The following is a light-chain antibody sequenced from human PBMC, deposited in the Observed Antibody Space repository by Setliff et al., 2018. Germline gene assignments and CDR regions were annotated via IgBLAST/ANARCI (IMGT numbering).Light chain of an antibody. CDR3: SSYAGSTGNV. Sequence: QSALTQPPSASGTPGQRVTISCSGSSSNIGSNTVNWYQQLPGTAPKLLIYRNNQRPSGVPDRFSGSKSGTSASLAISGLQSEDEADYYCSSYAGSTGNVFGTGTKGTVL. CDR2: RNN. V-gene: IGLV1-44*01. J-gene: IGLJ1*01. CDR1: SSNIGSNT.